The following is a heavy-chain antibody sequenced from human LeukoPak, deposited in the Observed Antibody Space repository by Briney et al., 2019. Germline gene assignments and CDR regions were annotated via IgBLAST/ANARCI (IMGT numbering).Heavy chain of an antibody. CDR2: IYPGDSDT. V-gene: IGHV5-51*01. J-gene: IGHJ4*02. D-gene: IGHD6-6*01. CDR3: ARPRIAARAPLGY. Sequence: GESLKISCKGSGYSFTSYWIGWVRQMPGKGLEGMGIIYPGDSDTRYSPSFQGQFTISADKSISTAYLQWSSLKASDTAMYYCARPRIAARAPLGYWGQGTIVTVSS. CDR1: GYSFTSYW.